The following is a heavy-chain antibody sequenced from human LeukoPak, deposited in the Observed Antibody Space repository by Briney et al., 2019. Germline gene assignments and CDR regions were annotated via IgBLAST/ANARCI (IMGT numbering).Heavy chain of an antibody. CDR3: ARGPPSPTVTTSWDFDY. Sequence: ASVKVSSTASGYTFTGYYMHWVRQAPGQGLEWMGWINPNSGGTNYAQKFQGWVTMTRDTSISTAYMELSRLRSDDTAVYYCARGPPSPTVTTSWDFDYWGQGTLVTVSS. V-gene: IGHV1-2*04. CDR1: GYTFTGYY. D-gene: IGHD4-17*01. J-gene: IGHJ4*02. CDR2: INPNSGGT.